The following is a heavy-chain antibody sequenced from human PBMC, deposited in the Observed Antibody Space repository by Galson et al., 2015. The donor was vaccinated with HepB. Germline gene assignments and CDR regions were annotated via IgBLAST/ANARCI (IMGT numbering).Heavy chain of an antibody. V-gene: IGHV3-21*01. D-gene: IGHD1-26*01. J-gene: IGHJ4*02. CDR2: ISSSSSYI. CDR3: ARDPRAVGATRRGVYYFDY. CDR1: GFTFSSYS. Sequence: SLRLSCAASGFTFSSYSMNWVRQAPGKGLEWVSSISSSSSYIYYADSVKGRFTISRDNAKNSLYLQMNSLRAEDTAVYYCARDPRAVGATRRGVYYFDYWGQGTLVTVSS.